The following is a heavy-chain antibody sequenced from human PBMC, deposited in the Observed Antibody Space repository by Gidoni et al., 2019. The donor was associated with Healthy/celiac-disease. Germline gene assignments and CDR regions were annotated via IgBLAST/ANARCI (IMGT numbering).Heavy chain of an antibody. CDR3: GRPTPYCSGGSCYPSYFDY. Sequence: EVQLVQSGAEVKKPGESLKISCKGSGYGFASYWIGWVRQMPGKGLEWMGIIYPGDSDTRYSPSFQGQVTISADKSISTAYLQWSSLKASDTAMYYCGRPTPYCSGGSCYPSYFDYWGQGTLVTVSS. CDR2: IYPGDSDT. J-gene: IGHJ4*02. CDR1: GYGFASYW. D-gene: IGHD2-15*01. V-gene: IGHV5-51*03.